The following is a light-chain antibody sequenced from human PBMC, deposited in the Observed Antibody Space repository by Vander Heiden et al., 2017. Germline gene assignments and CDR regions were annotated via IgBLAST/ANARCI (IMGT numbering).Light chain of an antibody. CDR3: QQYYSTPFT. Sequence: DIVITQPPDSLAVSLRERATINFNSSLSVLYSAKNNNYLAWYQQKPGQPPKLLIYWASTRESGVPDRFSGSGSGTDFTLTISSLQAEDVAVYYCQQYYSTPFTFGPGTKVDIK. J-gene: IGKJ3*01. CDR1: LSVLYSAKNNNY. CDR2: WAS. V-gene: IGKV4-1*01.